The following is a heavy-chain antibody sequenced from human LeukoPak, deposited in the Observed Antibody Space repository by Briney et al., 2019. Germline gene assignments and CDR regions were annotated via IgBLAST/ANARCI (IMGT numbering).Heavy chain of an antibody. CDR3: ARDQWLAYYYHGMDV. Sequence: PGVSLRLSCAASGFTFSSYAMNWVRQAPGKGLEWVSYITNNGTTIYYADSVKGRFTISRDNAENSLYLQMNSLRAEDTAIYYCARDQWLAYYYHGMDVWGQGTTVTVSS. J-gene: IGHJ6*02. CDR2: ITNNGTTI. V-gene: IGHV3-48*03. CDR1: GFTFSSYA. D-gene: IGHD6-19*01.